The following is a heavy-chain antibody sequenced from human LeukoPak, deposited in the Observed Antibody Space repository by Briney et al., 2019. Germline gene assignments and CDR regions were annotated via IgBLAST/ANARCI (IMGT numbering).Heavy chain of an antibody. J-gene: IGHJ4*02. D-gene: IGHD5-12*01. CDR3: ARVVSKYSGYDYFLDY. CDR2: IIPILGIA. V-gene: IGHV1-69*04. CDR1: GGTFSSYA. Sequence: SVKVSCKASGGTFSSYAISWVRQAPGQGLEWMGRIIPILGIANYAQKFQGRVTITADKSTSTAYMELSSLRAEDTAVYYCARVVSKYSGYDYFLDYWGQGTLVTVSS.